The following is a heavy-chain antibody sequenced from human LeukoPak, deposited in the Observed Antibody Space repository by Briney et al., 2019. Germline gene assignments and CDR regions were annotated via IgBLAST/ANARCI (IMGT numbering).Heavy chain of an antibody. CDR1: GFNFRNYG. J-gene: IGHJ4*02. V-gene: IGHV3-30*02. D-gene: IGHD2-15*01. Sequence: GGSLTLSCAASGFNFRNYGMHWVRQAPGKGLEWVAYTRDDGSKNWYGDSVKGRFTISRDNSKSTLYLQMNSLRGEDTAVYYCANCDCRDGRCCSGAYWGQGTLVTVSS. CDR2: TRDDGSKN. CDR3: ANCDCRDGRCCSGAY.